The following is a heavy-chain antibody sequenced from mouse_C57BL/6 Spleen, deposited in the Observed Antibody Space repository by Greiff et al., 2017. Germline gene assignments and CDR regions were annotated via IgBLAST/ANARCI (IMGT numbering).Heavy chain of an antibody. J-gene: IGHJ1*03. D-gene: IGHD1-1*01. Sequence: EVKVEESGGGLVKPGGSLKLSCAASGFTFSSYAMSWVRQTPEKRLEWVATISDGGSYTYYPDNVKGRFTISRDNAKNNLYLQMSHLKSEDTAMYYCARAPHYYGSSYWYFDVGGTGTTVTVSS. CDR3: ARAPHYYGSSYWYFDV. V-gene: IGHV5-4*03. CDR1: GFTFSSYA. CDR2: ISDGGSYT.